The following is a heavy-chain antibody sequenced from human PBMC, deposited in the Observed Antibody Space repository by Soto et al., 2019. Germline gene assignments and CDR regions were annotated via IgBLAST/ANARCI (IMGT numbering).Heavy chain of an antibody. J-gene: IGHJ5*02. D-gene: IGHD4-17*01. CDR2: IDWDDDK. Sequence: SGPTLVNPTQTLTLTCTFSGFSLSTSGMCVSWIRQPPGKALEWLARIDWDDDKYYSTSLKTRLTISKDTSKNQVVLTMTNMVPADTATYFCAHRTTTVTWWFDPWGQGTLVTVSS. V-gene: IGHV2-70*12. CDR1: GFSLSTSGMC. CDR3: AHRTTTVTWWFDP.